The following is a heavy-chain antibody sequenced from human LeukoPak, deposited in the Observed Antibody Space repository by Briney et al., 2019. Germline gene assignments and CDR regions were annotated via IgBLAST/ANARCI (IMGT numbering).Heavy chain of an antibody. Sequence: GGSLRLSCAASGFTFSSYAMHWVRQAPGKGLEWVAVISYDGSNKYYADSVKGRFTISRDNSKNTLYLQMNSLRAEDTAVYYCARDAVVPAAIKPYFDYWGQGTLVTVSS. J-gene: IGHJ4*02. CDR3: ARDAVVPAAIKPYFDY. D-gene: IGHD2-2*01. CDR2: ISYDGSNK. V-gene: IGHV3-30-3*01. CDR1: GFTFSSYA.